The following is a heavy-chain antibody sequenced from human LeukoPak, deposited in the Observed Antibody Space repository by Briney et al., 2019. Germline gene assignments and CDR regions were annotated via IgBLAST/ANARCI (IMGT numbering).Heavy chain of an antibody. D-gene: IGHD1-26*01. CDR1: GFTVSSNY. CDR2: IHSGGST. J-gene: IGHJ4*02. V-gene: IGHV3-53*01. CDR3: ARSTSGSSPDY. Sequence: GGSLRLSCAASGFTVSSNYMTWVRQAPGKGLEWVSVIHSGGSTYYADSVRGRFTISRDNSKNTLYLQMNSLRAEDTAVYYCARSTSGSSPDYWGQGTLVTVSS.